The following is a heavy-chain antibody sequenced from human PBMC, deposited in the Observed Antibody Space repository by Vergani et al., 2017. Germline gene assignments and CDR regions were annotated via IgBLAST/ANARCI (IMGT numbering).Heavy chain of an antibody. CDR1: GYTFSNFG. CDR3: AKYLRDSTDGLPDS. CDR2: IGKDGINT. V-gene: IGHV3-30*02. D-gene: IGHD2-21*02. J-gene: IGHJ4*02. Sequence: QVQVVQSGAEVKKSGASVKVSCKTSGYTFSNFGMHWIRQAPGKGLEWLAYIGKDGINTRYRDAVKGRFTVSRDNSKDILYLQMDSLRSEDTALYYCAKYLRDSTDGLPDSWGPGTLVIVSS.